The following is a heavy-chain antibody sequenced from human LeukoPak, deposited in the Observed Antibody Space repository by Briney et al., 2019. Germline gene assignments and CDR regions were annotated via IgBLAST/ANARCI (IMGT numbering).Heavy chain of an antibody. CDR1: GYIFTGYY. Sequence: GASVKVSCKATGYIFTGYYLHWVGQPPGQGLAWMGWINPNSGGTKYAQKFQGRVIMTRDTSISRANMELSRLRCDDTAVYYCARDEGYCTNDGFLATIGHFDYWGQGTLVTVSS. CDR3: ARDEGYCTNDGFLATIGHFDY. CDR2: INPNSGGT. V-gene: IGHV1-2*02. J-gene: IGHJ4*02. D-gene: IGHD2-8*01.